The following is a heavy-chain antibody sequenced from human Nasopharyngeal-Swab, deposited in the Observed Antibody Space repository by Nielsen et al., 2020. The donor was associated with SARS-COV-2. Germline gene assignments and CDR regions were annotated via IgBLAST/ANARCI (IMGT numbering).Heavy chain of an antibody. CDR1: GFTFSSYG. D-gene: IGHD2-15*01. J-gene: IGHJ4*02. CDR2: ISYDGGNK. Sequence: GGSLRLSCAASGFTFSSYGMHWVRQAPGKGLEWVAVISYDGGNKYYADSVKGRFTISRDNSKNTLYLQMNSLRAEDTAVYYCAKLILHCSGGSCSFDYWGQGTLVTVSS. CDR3: AKLILHCSGGSCSFDY. V-gene: IGHV3-30*18.